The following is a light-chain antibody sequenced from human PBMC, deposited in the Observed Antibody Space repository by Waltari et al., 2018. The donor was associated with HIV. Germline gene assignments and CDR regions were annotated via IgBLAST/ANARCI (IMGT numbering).Light chain of an antibody. CDR3: AAWEDSLSGPV. V-gene: IGLV1-47*01. CDR1: GSHIGNHY. J-gene: IGLJ3*02. CDR2: RSN. Sequence: QSVLTQPPSASGTPGQRGTSSCSASGSHIGNHYVYWYQQLPGTAPKVLIYRSNQRPSGVPDRFSGAKSGTSASLAISGLRSEDEADYYCAAWEDSLSGPVFGGGTKLIVL.